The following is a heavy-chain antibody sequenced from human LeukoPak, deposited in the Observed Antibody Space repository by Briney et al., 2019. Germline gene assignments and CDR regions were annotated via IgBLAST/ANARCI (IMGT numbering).Heavy chain of an antibody. D-gene: IGHD3-16*01. J-gene: IGHJ5*02. V-gene: IGHV3-23*01. CDR1: GFRFSDFT. CDR2: IGGRGGST. Sequence: PGGSLRLSCSASGFRFSDFTMTWVRQAPGKGPEWVSAIGGRGGSTYYADSVGGRFTISRDNSKGMVYLQMNSLKVEDTATYYCGKEGGAWGQGTKVTVSS. CDR3: GKEGGA.